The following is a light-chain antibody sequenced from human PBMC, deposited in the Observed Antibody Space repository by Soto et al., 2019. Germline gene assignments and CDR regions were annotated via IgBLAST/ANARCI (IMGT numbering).Light chain of an antibody. J-gene: IGLJ1*01. CDR2: VVS. V-gene: IGLV2-14*03. CDR3: SSYTTSSTYV. CDR1: SSDIGAYNY. Sequence: SVPTPPASVSATPGHSITISHTATSSDIGAYNYVSWYQHHPGKAPKLMIYVVSNRPSGVSNRFSGSKSGNTASLTISGLQAEDEADYYCSSYTTSSTYVFGAGTKVTVL.